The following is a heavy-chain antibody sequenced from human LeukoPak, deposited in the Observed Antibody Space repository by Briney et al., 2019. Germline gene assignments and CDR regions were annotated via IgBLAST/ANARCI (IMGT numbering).Heavy chain of an antibody. V-gene: IGHV5-51*01. Sequence: GESLKITCKGSGYSFTSYWIDWVRQMPGKGLEWMGIIYPGDSDTRYSPSFQGQVTISADKSISTAYLQWSSLKASDTAMYYCARYEVPADTDAFDIWGQGTMVTVSS. CDR2: IYPGDSDT. CDR3: ARYEVPADTDAFDI. J-gene: IGHJ3*02. D-gene: IGHD2-2*01. CDR1: GYSFTSYW.